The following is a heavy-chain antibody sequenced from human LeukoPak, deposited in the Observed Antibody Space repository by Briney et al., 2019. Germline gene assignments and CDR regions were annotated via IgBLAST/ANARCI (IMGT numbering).Heavy chain of an antibody. D-gene: IGHD1-14*01. Sequence: SETLSLTCTVSGGSFSNYYWSWFRQPAGKGLEWIGRIYTSGSTNYNPSVKSRVTMSVDTSNNQFSLKLTSVTAADTAVYYCARQPPQYYGMDVWGQGTTVTVSS. CDR2: IYTSGST. J-gene: IGHJ6*02. CDR1: GGSFSNYY. CDR3: ARQPPQYYGMDV. V-gene: IGHV4-4*07.